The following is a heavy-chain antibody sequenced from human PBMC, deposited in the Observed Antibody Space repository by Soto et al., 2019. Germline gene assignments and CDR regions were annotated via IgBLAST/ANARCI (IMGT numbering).Heavy chain of an antibody. J-gene: IGHJ4*02. CDR2: INPNGGST. Sequence: QVQLVQSGAEVKKPGASVKISCKASGYTFIHYYIPWVRQAPGQGLEWMAIINPNGGSTNYAQKFQGRVTVTSDTSTTTVSMELNSLESDDTAVYFCAISLLQVDFWGQGTLVTVSS. CDR3: AISLLQVDF. CDR1: GYTFIHYY. V-gene: IGHV1-46*01.